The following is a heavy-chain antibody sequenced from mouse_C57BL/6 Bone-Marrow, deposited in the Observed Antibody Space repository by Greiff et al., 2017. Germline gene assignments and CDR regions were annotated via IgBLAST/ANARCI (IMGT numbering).Heavy chain of an antibody. CDR1: GSPFTDSY. CDR3: ARDDYDGCED. D-gene: IGHD2-4*01. V-gene: IGHV1-84*01. CDR2: IYPGSGNN. Sequence: VQLQQSGPELVQPGASVKISCKASGSPFTDSYINWVKQRPGQGLAWIGWIYPGSGNNQYNAQFKGKATLTVETSSSTAYMQLSSRTSEDSAVDFCARDDYDGCEDWGQGTLVTVSA. J-gene: IGHJ3*01.